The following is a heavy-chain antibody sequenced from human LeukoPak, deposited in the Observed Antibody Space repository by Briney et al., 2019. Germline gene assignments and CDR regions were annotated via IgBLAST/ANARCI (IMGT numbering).Heavy chain of an antibody. D-gene: IGHD3-16*01. CDR2: IYYSGST. CDR3: ARRITFGGVEED. J-gene: IGHJ4*02. Sequence: PSETLSLTCTVSGGPISSSSYYWGWIRQPPGKGLEWIGSIYYSGSTYYNPPLKSRVTISVDTSKNQFSLKLSSVTAADTAVYYCARRITFGGVEEDWGQGTLVTVSS. CDR1: GGPISSSSYY. V-gene: IGHV4-39*01.